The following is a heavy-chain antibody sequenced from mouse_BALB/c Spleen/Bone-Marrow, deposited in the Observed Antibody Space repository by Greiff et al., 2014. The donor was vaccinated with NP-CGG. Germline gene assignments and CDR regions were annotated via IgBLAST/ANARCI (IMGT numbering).Heavy chain of an antibody. V-gene: IGHV1S29*02. CDR2: IYPYNGGT. J-gene: IGHJ3*01. CDR3: ARAATNGCAY. CDR1: GYTFTDYN. D-gene: IGHD1-1*01. Sequence: EVQRVESGPELVKPGASVKISCKASGYTFTDYNMHWVKQSHGKSLEWIGYIYPYNGGTGYNQKFKSKATLTVDNSSSTAYMELSHLTCEDSAVYYCARAATNGCAYWGQGTLVTVSA.